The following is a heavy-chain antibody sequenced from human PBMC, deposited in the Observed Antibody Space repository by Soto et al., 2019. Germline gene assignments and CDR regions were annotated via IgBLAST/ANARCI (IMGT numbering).Heavy chain of an antibody. CDR1: GGTFSSYA. J-gene: IGHJ6*02. Sequence: SVKVSCKASGGTFSSYAISWVRQAPGQGLEWMGGIIPIFGTANYAQKFQGRVAITADESTSTAYMELSSLRSEDTAVYYCARDHATVTTDYYYGMDVWGQGTTVTVSS. V-gene: IGHV1-69*13. CDR2: IIPIFGTA. CDR3: ARDHATVTTDYYYGMDV. D-gene: IGHD4-4*01.